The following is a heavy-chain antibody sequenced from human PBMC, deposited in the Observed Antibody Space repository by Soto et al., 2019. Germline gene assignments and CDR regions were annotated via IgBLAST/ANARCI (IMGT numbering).Heavy chain of an antibody. CDR1: GYTFTGYY. CDR3: AREQRGAGYYYGMDV. Sequence: ASVKVSCKASGYTFTGYYMYWVRQAPGQGLEWMGWINPNSGGTNYAQKFQGWVTMTRDTSISTAYMELSRLRSDDTAVYYCAREQRGAGYYYGMDVWGQGTTVTVSS. CDR2: INPNSGGT. J-gene: IGHJ6*02. V-gene: IGHV1-2*04. D-gene: IGHD1-1*01.